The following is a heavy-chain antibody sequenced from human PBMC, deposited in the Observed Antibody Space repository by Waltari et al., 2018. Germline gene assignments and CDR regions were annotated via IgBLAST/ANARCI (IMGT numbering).Heavy chain of an antibody. J-gene: IGHJ4*02. D-gene: IGHD3-3*01. CDR2: INSDGSST. CDR3: AKPFGGITIFGVVIVRDY. Sequence: EVQLVESGGGLVQPGGSLRLSCAASGFTFSSYWMHWVRQAPGKGLVWVSRINSDGSSTSYADSVKGRFTISRDNSKNTLYLQMNSLRAEDTAVYYCAKPFGGITIFGVVIVRDYWGQGTLVTVSS. CDR1: GFTFSSYW. V-gene: IGHV3-74*01.